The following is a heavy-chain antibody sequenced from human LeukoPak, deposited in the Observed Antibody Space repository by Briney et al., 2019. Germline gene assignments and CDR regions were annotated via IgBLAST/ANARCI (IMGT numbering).Heavy chain of an antibody. CDR3: ARLSADSSSSRGFDY. CDR2: IYTSGST. Sequence: SETLSLTCTVSGGSISSYYWSWIRQPPVKGLEWIGYIYTSGSTNYNPSLKSRVAMSVDTSKNQFSLKLSSVTAADTAVYYCARLSADSSSSRGFDYWGQGTLVTVSS. J-gene: IGHJ4*02. V-gene: IGHV4-4*09. D-gene: IGHD2-2*01. CDR1: GGSISSYY.